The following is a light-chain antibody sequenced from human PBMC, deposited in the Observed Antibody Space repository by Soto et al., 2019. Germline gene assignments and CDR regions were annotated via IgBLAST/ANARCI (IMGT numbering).Light chain of an antibody. J-gene: IGKJ4*01. V-gene: IGKV1-12*01. Sequence: TQMTQSPSSVSASVGDRVTITCRASQGISSWLAWYQQKPGKAPRLLIYAASSLQSGVPPRFSGSGSGTDYTLTTTSLQPEDFATYYCQQADSCPVSFGGGTKVENK. CDR3: QQADSCPVS. CDR1: QGISSW. CDR2: AAS.